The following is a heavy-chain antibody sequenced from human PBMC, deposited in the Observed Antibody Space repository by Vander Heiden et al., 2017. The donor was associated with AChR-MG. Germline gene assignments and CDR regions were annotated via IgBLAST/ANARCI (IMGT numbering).Heavy chain of an antibody. CDR3: AKDFDDWGSSWWYFDL. CDR2: ISGSGGST. J-gene: IGHJ2*01. D-gene: IGHD7-27*01. Sequence: EVQLLESGGGLVQPGGSLRLSCAASGFPFSSYAMSWVRQAPGKGLEWVSAISGSGGSTYYADSVKGRFTISRDNSKNTLYLQMNSLRAEDTAVYYCAKDFDDWGSSWWYFDLWGRGTLVTVSS. CDR1: GFPFSSYA. V-gene: IGHV3-23*01.